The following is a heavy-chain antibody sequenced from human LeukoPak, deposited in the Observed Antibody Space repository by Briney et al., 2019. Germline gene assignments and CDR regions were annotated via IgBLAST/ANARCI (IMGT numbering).Heavy chain of an antibody. Sequence: PGGSLRLSCAASGFTVSSNYMSWVRQAPGKGLEWVSSISSSSSYIYYADSVKGRFTISRDNAKNSLYLQMNSLRAEDTAVYYCARGRQLRFLEWGKRDYWGQGTLVTVSS. D-gene: IGHD3-3*01. CDR3: ARGRQLRFLEWGKRDY. CDR1: GFTVSSNY. V-gene: IGHV3-21*01. J-gene: IGHJ4*02. CDR2: ISSSSSYI.